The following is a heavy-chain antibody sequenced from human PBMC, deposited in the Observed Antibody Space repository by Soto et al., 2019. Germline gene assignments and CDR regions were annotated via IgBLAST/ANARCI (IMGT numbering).Heavy chain of an antibody. CDR2: INHSGST. CDR3: ARAARRYCSSTSSYARVARKYTWFEP. CDR1: GGSFSGYY. Sequence: SGTLSLTCAVYGGSFSGYYWSWIRQPPGQGLEWIGEINHSGSTNYNPSLKSRVTISVDTSKNQFSLKLSSVTAADTAVYYCARAARRYCSSTSSYARVARKYTWFEPWGQGTLVTVS. D-gene: IGHD2-2*01. J-gene: IGHJ5*02. V-gene: IGHV4-34*01.